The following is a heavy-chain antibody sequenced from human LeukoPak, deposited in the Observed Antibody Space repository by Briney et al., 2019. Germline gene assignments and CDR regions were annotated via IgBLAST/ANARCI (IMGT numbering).Heavy chain of an antibody. CDR2: IYENGGTT. J-gene: IGHJ4*02. Sequence: GGSLRLSCVGSGFTFRSHAMSWVRQAPEKGLEFVSGIYENGGTTYYADSVKGRFSISRDNSKNTLYLQMNSLRAEDTAVYYCARKSYYDFWSGYFATFDYWGQGTLVTVSS. D-gene: IGHD3-3*01. CDR1: GFTFRSHA. CDR3: ARKSYYDFWSGYFATFDY. V-gene: IGHV3-23*01.